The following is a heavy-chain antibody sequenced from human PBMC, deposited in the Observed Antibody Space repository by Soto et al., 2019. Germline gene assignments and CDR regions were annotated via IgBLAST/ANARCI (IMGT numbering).Heavy chain of an antibody. J-gene: IGHJ4*02. CDR1: GGSISSGGYY. D-gene: IGHD3-10*01. CDR2: IYYSGST. Sequence: PSETLSLTCTVSGGSISSGGYYWSWIGQHPGKGLEWIGYIYYSGSTYYNPSLKSRVTISVDTSKNQFSLKLSSVTAADTAVYYCARGAPPAITMVRGVKTDYFDYWGQGTLVTVSS. CDR3: ARGAPPAITMVRGVKTDYFDY. V-gene: IGHV4-31*03.